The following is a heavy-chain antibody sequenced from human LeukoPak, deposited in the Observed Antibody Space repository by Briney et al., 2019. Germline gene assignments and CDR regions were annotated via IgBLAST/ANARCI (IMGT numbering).Heavy chain of an antibody. V-gene: IGHV4-31*03. Sequence: SETLSLTCTVSGGSISSGGYYWSWIRQHPGKGLEWIGYIYYSGSTYYNPSLKSRVTISVDTSKNQFPLKLSSVTAADTAVYYCARYCGGDCSAPSYNWFDPWGQGTLVTVSS. CDR2: IYYSGST. D-gene: IGHD2-21*02. J-gene: IGHJ5*02. CDR3: ARYCGGDCSAPSYNWFDP. CDR1: GGSISSGGYY.